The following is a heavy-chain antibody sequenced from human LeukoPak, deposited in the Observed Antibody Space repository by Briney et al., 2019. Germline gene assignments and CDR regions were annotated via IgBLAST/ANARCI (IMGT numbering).Heavy chain of an antibody. J-gene: IGHJ6*04. CDR3: PKPRPPDRYCSSPTSNRPSSSSGMAV. V-gene: IGHV3-23*01. CDR1: GFTFSSYA. D-gene: IGHD2-2*01. Sequence: PGGSLRLFCAASGFTFSSYAMSWVRQAPGKGLEWVSAISGSGGSTYYADSVKGRFTISRDNSKNTLYLQMNSLRAEDTAVYYCPKPRPPDRYCSSPTSNRPSSSSGMAVWGKGPTVTVS. CDR2: ISGSGGST.